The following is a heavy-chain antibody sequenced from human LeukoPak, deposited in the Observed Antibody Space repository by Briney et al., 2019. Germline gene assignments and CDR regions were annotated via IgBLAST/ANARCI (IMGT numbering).Heavy chain of an antibody. CDR2: ISGSGGST. CDR1: GFTFSSYA. Sequence: GGSLRLSCAASGFTFSSYAMSWVRQAPGKGLEWVSAISGSGGSTYYADSVKGRFTISRDNAKNSLYLQMNSLRAEDTAVYYCASSDCSGGSCYYDYWGQGTPVTVSS. D-gene: IGHD2-15*01. V-gene: IGHV3-23*01. CDR3: ASSDCSGGSCYYDY. J-gene: IGHJ4*02.